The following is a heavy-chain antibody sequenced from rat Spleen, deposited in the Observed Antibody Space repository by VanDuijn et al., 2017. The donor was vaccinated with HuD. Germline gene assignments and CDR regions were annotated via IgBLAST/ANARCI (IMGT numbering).Heavy chain of an antibody. CDR2: IWTGGIT. CDR3: ARMGGLLSPPFDH. Sequence: QVQLKESGPGLVQPSQTLSLTCTVSGFSLTSYHVSWVRQPPGKGLEWMGVIWTGGITAYNSLLKSRLSISRDTSKSQVFLKVNSLQTEDTATYYCARMGGLLSPPFDHWGQGVMVTVSS. CDR1: GFSLTSYH. D-gene: IGHD1-12*03. J-gene: IGHJ2*01. V-gene: IGHV2-43*01.